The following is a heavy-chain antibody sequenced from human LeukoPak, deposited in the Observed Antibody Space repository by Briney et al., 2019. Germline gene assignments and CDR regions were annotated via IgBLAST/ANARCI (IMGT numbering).Heavy chain of an antibody. J-gene: IGHJ2*01. CDR3: ARENWYLDR. Sequence: GSSLRLSCAASGFTFRNYWMHWVRQAPGKGLVWVSRINPDGSNTNYADSVMGRFTISRDNAKNTLYLQMNGLRADDTAVYYCARENWYLDRWGRGTLVTVSS. V-gene: IGHV3-74*01. CDR2: INPDGSNT. CDR1: GFTFRNYW.